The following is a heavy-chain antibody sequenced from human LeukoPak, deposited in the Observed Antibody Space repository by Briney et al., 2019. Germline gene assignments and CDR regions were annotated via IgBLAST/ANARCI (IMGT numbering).Heavy chain of an antibody. D-gene: IGHD3-22*01. CDR1: GFTFDDYA. Sequence: GGPLRLSCAASGFTFDDYAMHWVRRAPGKGLEWVSGISWNSGSIGYADSVKGRFTISRDNAKNSLYLQMNSLRAENTALYYCAVGTAYYYDSSGLNWFDPWGQGTLVTVSS. CDR2: ISWNSGSI. J-gene: IGHJ5*02. CDR3: AVGTAYYYDSSGLNWFDP. V-gene: IGHV3-9*01.